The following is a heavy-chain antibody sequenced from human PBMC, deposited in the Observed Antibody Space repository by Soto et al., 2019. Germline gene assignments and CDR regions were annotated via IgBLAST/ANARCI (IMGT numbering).Heavy chain of an antibody. CDR2: IIPMFGTT. V-gene: IGHV1-69*13. CDR1: ADTFKSYT. J-gene: IGHJ3*01. CDR3: ARWSSTTTDDAFDV. Sequence: GASVKVSCKASADTFKSYTIAGVRQAPGQGLEWMGGIIPMFGTTNYAQKFQGRVTFTADESTTTAHMDLSSLRSDDTAVYYCARWSSTTTDDAFDVWGQGTMVTVSS. D-gene: IGHD2-2*01.